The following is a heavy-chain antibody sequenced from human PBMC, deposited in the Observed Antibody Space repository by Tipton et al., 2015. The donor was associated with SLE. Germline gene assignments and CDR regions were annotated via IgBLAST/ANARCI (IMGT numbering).Heavy chain of an antibody. CDR3: ARGFLYDGFQV. CDR2: TYYRSKWYS. V-gene: IGHV6-1*01. D-gene: IGHD2-2*02. CDR1: GDSVSTNSAA. J-gene: IGHJ1*01. Sequence: PGLVKPSQALSLTCAISGDSVSTNSAAWTWIRQSPSRGLEWLGRTYYRSKWYSDYAVSVKSRIIISPDTSKNQFSLQLTSVTPEDTAVYYCARGFLYDGFQVWGQGTLVTVSS.